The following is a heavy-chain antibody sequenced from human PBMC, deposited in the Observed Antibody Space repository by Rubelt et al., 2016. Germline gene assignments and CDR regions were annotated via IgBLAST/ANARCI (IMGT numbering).Heavy chain of an antibody. D-gene: IGHD3-22*01. CDR3: ARTLNYDSSGLDWFDP. Sequence: QLQLQESGPGLVKPSETLSLTCTVSGGSISSSSYYWGWIRQPPGTGLEWIGGIYYSGSTNYNPSLQSRVTFSVETSKNQFTLRLSSVTAADTAVYYCARTLNYDSSGLDWFDPWGQGTLVTVSS. CDR1: GGSISSSSYY. CDR2: IYYSGST. V-gene: IGHV4-39*07. J-gene: IGHJ5*02.